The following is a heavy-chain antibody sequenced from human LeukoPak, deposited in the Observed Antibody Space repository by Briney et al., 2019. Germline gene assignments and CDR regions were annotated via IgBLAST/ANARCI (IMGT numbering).Heavy chain of an antibody. J-gene: IGHJ6*03. D-gene: IGHD1-7*01. V-gene: IGHV3-30*04. CDR3: AKRRGLELLYYYYMDV. CDR2: ISYDGSNK. CDR1: GFTFSSYA. Sequence: PGGSLRLSCAASGFTFSSYAMHWVRQAPGKGLEWVAFISYDGSNKYYADSVKGRFTISRDNSKNTLFLQMNSLRAEDTAVYYCAKRRGLELLYYYYMDVWGKGTTVTVSS.